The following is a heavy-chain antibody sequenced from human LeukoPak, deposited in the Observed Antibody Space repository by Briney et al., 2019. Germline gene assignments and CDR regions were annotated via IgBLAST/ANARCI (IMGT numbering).Heavy chain of an antibody. CDR2: ISGSGGST. J-gene: IGHJ5*02. V-gene: IGHV3-23*01. D-gene: IGHD6-19*01. CDR3: AKDPLNRSGSGWYFSPLWFDP. CDR1: GFTFSSYA. Sequence: GGSLRLSCAASGFTFSSYAMSWVRQAPGKGLEWVSAISGSGGSTYYADSVKGRFTISRDNSKNTLYLQMNSLRAEDTAVYYCAKDPLNRSGSGWYFSPLWFDPWGQGTLVTVSS.